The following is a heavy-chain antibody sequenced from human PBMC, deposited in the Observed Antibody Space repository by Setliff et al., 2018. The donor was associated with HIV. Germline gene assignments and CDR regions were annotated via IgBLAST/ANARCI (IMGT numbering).Heavy chain of an antibody. D-gene: IGHD1-7*01. CDR1: GYTFTSYV. CDR2: IIPFFGTA. V-gene: IGHV1-69*13. CDR3: ARGGTITLINYFDT. J-gene: IGHJ4*02. Sequence: GASVKVSCKASGYTFTSYVISWVRQAPGQGLEWMGGIIPFFGTALYAPKFQGRMTITANESTSTAFLELSSLRSDDTGVYYCARGGTITLINYFDTWGQGTLVTVSS.